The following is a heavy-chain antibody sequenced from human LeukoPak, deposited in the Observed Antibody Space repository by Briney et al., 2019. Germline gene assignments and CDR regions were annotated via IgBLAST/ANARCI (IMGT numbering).Heavy chain of an antibody. CDR2: IYYSGST. CDR3: ARLHYYDSSGYFLGFDY. D-gene: IGHD3-22*01. CDR1: GGSISSSSYY. J-gene: IGHJ4*02. Sequence: SETLSLTCTASGGSISSSSYYWGWIRQPPGKGLEWIGSIYYSGSTYYNPSLKSRVTISVDTSKNQFSLKLSSVTAADTAVYYCARLHYYDSSGYFLGFDYWGQGTLVTVSS. V-gene: IGHV4-39*01.